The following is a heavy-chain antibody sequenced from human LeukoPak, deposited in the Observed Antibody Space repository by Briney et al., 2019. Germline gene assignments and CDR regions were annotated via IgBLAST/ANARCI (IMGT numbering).Heavy chain of an antibody. J-gene: IGHJ6*02. V-gene: IGHV3-48*04. Sequence: PGGSLRLSCATSGFTFGSYTMNWVRQAPGKGLEWISSILSDSGTTIHYANSVKGRFTISRDNAKNSLSLQMNSLRVEDTAVYYCVRGTSHPVWGQGTTVTVSS. CDR1: GFTFGSYT. CDR2: ILSDSGTTI. CDR3: VRGTSHPV. D-gene: IGHD1-14*01.